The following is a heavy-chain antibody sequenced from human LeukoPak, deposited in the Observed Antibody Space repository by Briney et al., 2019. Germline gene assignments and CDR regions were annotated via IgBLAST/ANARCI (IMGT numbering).Heavy chain of an antibody. CDR1: GGSFSRYY. CDR3: ARHRYYYRSGSYYGAPYYMDV. D-gene: IGHD3-10*01. CDR2: INHSGSA. Sequence: PSETLSLTCAVYGGSFSRYYWTWIRQPPGKGLEWIGEINHSGSANYNPSLKRRVTISVDTSKNQFSLKLSSVTAADTAVYYCARHRYYYRSGSYYGAPYYMDVWGKGTTVTISS. V-gene: IGHV4-34*01. J-gene: IGHJ6*03.